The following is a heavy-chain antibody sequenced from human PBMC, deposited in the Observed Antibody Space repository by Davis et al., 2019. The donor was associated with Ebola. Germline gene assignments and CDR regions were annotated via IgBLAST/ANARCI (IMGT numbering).Heavy chain of an antibody. CDR3: ARASATSPSGMDV. D-gene: IGHD2-15*01. CDR2: ISAYSGDT. CDR1: GYTFTSYG. J-gene: IGHJ6*02. V-gene: IGHV1-18*01. Sequence: ASVKVSCKASGYTFTSYGFSWVRQAPGQGLEWMGWISAYSGDTNYAQKLQGRVTVTTDTSTRTIYMELRRLRSDDTAVYYCARASATSPSGMDVWGQGTTVTVSS.